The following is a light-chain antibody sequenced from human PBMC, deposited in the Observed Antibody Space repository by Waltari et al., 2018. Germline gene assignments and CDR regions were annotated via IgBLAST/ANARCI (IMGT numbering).Light chain of an antibody. Sequence: QSALTQPASVSGSPGQSITIPCIGTGRDVGNSNYVSLYPCHPGQAPKLMIYDVTERPSGVSDRFSGSKSGNTASRTIAGLQTEDEAFYYCSSYTSDSTIVFGGGTRLTVL. V-gene: IGLV2-14*03. CDR1: GRDVGNSNY. J-gene: IGLJ3*02. CDR2: DVT. CDR3: SSYTSDSTIV.